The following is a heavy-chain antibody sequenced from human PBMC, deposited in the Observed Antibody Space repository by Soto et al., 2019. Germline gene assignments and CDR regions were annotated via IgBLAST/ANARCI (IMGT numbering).Heavy chain of an antibody. Sequence: PSETLSLTCSVSGGSMRRYYWNWLRQPAGKGLEWIGRIYSRGDTNYNPSVKSRVTMSVDTSKNEFSLRLNSVTAADTAVYYCAGRGEDLYYGMDVWGQGTTVTVSS. CDR1: GGSMRRYY. CDR3: AGRGEDLYYGMDV. J-gene: IGHJ6*02. V-gene: IGHV4-4*07. CDR2: IYSRGDT.